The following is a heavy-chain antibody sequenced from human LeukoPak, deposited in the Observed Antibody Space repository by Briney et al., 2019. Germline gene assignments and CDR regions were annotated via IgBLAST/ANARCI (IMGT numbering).Heavy chain of an antibody. V-gene: IGHV4-4*07. Sequence: PSETLSLTCTVSGGSISSYFWNWIRQPAGKGLEWIGHIYTTGRNSNYNPSLKSRVTMSVDTSKNQFSLKLSSVTAADTAMYYCARIAAAGLGYYYMDVWGKGTTVTISS. CDR1: GGSISSYF. D-gene: IGHD6-13*01. CDR3: ARIAAAGLGYYYMDV. CDR2: IYTTGRNS. J-gene: IGHJ6*03.